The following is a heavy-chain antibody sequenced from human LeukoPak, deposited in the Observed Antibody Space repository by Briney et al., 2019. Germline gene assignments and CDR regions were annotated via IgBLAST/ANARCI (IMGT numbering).Heavy chain of an antibody. CDR2: IYYSGST. CDR3: ARDGGPYGGIDY. D-gene: IGHD4-23*01. CDR1: GGSISSGGYY. V-gene: IGHV4-31*03. Sequence: SETLSLTCTVSGGSISSGGYYWSWIRQHPGKGLEWIGYIYYSGSTYYSPSLKSRVTISVDTSKNQFSLKLSSVTAADTAVYYCARDGGPYGGIDYWGQGTLVTVSS. J-gene: IGHJ4*02.